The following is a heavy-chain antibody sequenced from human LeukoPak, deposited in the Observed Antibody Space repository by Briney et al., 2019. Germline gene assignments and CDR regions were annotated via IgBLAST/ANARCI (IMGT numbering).Heavy chain of an antibody. D-gene: IGHD3-22*01. J-gene: IGHJ4*02. V-gene: IGHV4-59*01. CDR2: IYSDGTT. CDR1: GASTTSYY. CDR3: ARDTRSYDTSGYYYFDY. Sequence: SETLSLTCSVSGASTTSYYWNWIRQAPGRGLEWIGYIYSDGTTSYSPSLRSRVTISIDTSRNQFSLKLSSVTAADAAVYYCARDTRSYDTSGYYYFDYWGQGALVTVSS.